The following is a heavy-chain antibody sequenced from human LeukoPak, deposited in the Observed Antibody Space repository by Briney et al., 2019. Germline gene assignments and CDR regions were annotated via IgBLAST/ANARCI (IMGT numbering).Heavy chain of an antibody. Sequence: GGSLRLSCAASGFTFSDYYMSWMRQAPGKGLEWVSYITSSGSAIYYADSVRGRSTISRDNARNSMFLHMDDLRAEDTAIYYCATDIVSTSGDYWGQGTLVTVSS. V-gene: IGHV3-11*01. D-gene: IGHD5/OR15-5a*01. CDR2: ITSSGSAI. CDR1: GFTFSDYY. CDR3: ATDIVSTSGDY. J-gene: IGHJ4*02.